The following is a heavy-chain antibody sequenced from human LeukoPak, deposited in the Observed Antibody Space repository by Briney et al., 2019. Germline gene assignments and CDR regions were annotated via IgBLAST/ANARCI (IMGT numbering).Heavy chain of an antibody. V-gene: IGHV1-69*01. CDR3: ARGENYGVSYLFDY. CDR2: IIPIFGTA. CDR1: GGTFSSYA. Sequence: ASVKVSCKASGGTFSSYAVSWVRQAPGQGLEWMGGIIPIFGTANYAQKFQGRVTITADEPTSTAYMELSSLRSEDTAVYYCARGENYGVSYLFDYWGQGTLVTVSS. J-gene: IGHJ4*02. D-gene: IGHD1-7*01.